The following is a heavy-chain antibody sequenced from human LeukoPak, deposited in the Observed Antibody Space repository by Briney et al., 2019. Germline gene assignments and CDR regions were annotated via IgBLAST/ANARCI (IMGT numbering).Heavy chain of an antibody. Sequence: ASVKVSCKASGYTFTCYYMHWVRQAPGQGLEWMGRINPNSGGTNYAQKFQGRVTMTRDTSISTAYMEQSRLRSDDTAVYYCARDPTPSSPRLAFFDNWFDPGGQGTLVTVS. CDR3: ARDPTPSSPRLAFFDNWFDP. CDR2: INPNSGGT. D-gene: IGHD6-13*01. J-gene: IGHJ5*02. CDR1: GYTFTCYY. V-gene: IGHV1-2*06.